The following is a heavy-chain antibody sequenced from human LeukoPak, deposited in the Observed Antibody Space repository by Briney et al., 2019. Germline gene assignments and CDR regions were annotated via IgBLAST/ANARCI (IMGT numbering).Heavy chain of an antibody. V-gene: IGHV3-33*08. CDR3: ARDPIGYCSSTSCYPYGMDV. CDR2: IWYDGSNK. D-gene: IGHD2-2*01. J-gene: IGHJ6*02. Sequence: PGGSLRLSCAASGFTFSSYVMHWVRQAPGKGLEWVAVIWYDGSNKYYADSVKGRFTISRDNSKNTLYLQMNSLRAEDTAVYYCARDPIGYCSSTSCYPYGMDVWGQGTTVTVSS. CDR1: GFTFSSYV.